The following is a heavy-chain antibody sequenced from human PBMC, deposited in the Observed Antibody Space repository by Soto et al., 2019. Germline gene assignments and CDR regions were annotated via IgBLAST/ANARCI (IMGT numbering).Heavy chain of an antibody. CDR1: GYTFSSYS. V-gene: IGHV1-3*01. CDR2: FNAGNGKT. Sequence: QVQLVQSGAEVKKPGASVKVSCKASGYTFSSYSMYWVRPAPGQRFEWMGWFNAGNGKTRYSQSFQARVTITRDTAASTDYMEVSNLRSEDTAVYYCARQGSGTAMDVWGQGTTVIVSS. CDR3: ARQGSGTAMDV. J-gene: IGHJ6*02. D-gene: IGHD3-10*01.